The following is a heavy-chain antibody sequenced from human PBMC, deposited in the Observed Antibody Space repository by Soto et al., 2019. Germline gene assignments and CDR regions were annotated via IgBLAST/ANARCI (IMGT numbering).Heavy chain of an antibody. V-gene: IGHV4-31*03. J-gene: IGHJ4*02. CDR3: AGGIYCSGGSCYYFDY. CDR2: IYYSGST. D-gene: IGHD2-15*01. CDR1: GGSISSGGYY. Sequence: QVQLQESGPGLVKPSQTLSLTCTVSGGSISSGGYYWSWIRQHPGKGLEWIGYIYYSGSTYYNPSLKSRVTISVDTSKNRFSLKLSSVTAADTAVYYCAGGIYCSGGSCYYFDYWGQGTLVTVSS.